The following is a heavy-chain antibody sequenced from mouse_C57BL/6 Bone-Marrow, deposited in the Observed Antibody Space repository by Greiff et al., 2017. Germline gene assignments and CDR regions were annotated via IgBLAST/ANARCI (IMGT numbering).Heavy chain of an antibody. J-gene: IGHJ2*01. D-gene: IGHD1-1*01. CDR1: GFNITDDY. V-gene: IGHV14-4*01. CDR3: TPLYYYGSSYDY. Sequence: EVQLQQSGAELVRPGASVKLSCTASGFNITDDYMHWVKQRPEQGLEWIGWIDPENGDTEYASKFQGKATITADTSSKPAYLPLSRLTSEDTAVYYCTPLYYYGSSYDYWGQGTTLTVAS. CDR2: IDPENGDT.